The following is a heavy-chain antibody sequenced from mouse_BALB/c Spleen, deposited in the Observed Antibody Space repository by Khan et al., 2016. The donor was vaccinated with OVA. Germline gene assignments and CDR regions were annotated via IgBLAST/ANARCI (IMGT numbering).Heavy chain of an antibody. CDR2: MIYSGNT. CDR3: ARSTYRYAFAY. CDR1: GDSITSGY. J-gene: IGHJ3*01. Sequence: EVQLQESGPSLVKPSQTLSLTCSVTGDSITSGYWSWIRKFPGNKLEYMGYMIYSGNTYYNPSLNSRISITRHTSKNQYYLQLKSVTTEDTATYYCARSTYRYAFAYWGQGTLVTVAA. D-gene: IGHD2-14*01. V-gene: IGHV3-8*02.